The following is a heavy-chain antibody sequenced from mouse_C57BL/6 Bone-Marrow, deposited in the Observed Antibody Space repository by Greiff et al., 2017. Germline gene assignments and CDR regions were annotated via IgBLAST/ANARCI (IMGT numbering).Heavy chain of an antibody. CDR3: ALYGNYY. CDR1: GYTFNSYW. Sequence: QVQLQQPGAELVKPGASVKLSCKASGYTFNSYWMHWVKQRPGQGLEWIGMIHPNSCSTNYTEKFQSKATLTADKSSSTAYMQRSRLTSEDSAVYCCALYGNYYWGQGTTLTVSS. D-gene: IGHD2-1*01. V-gene: IGHV1-64*01. CDR2: IHPNSCST. J-gene: IGHJ2*01.